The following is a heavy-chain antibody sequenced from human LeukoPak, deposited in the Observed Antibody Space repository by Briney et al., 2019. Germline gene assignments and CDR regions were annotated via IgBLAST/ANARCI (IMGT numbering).Heavy chain of an antibody. D-gene: IGHD2-15*01. J-gene: IGHJ5*02. CDR3: ARDSCSGGSCYST. CDR1: GFTFSDFY. CDR2: ISNSGNII. V-gene: IGHV3-11*01. Sequence: GGSLRLSCGASGFTFSDFYMIWIRQAPGKGLEWISYISNSGNIIKYADSVKGRFTISRDNTKNSLYLQMNSLRAEDTATYYCARDSCSGGSCYSTWGQGSLVAVSS.